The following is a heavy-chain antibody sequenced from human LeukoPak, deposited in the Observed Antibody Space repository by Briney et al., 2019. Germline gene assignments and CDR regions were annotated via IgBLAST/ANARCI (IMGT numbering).Heavy chain of an antibody. CDR1: VVSFSGYA. CDR3: AKDKSGTSWDYFDY. J-gene: IGHJ4*02. Sequence: GGSLRLSCAASVVSFSGYAMSRGRQAPGKGLEWVSAISGSGGSTHYADSVKGRFTISRDNSNNTLYLQMNSLRPESTAVYYCAKDKSGTSWDYFDYWGQGTLVTVSS. CDR2: ISGSGGST. D-gene: IGHD5-12*01. V-gene: IGHV3-23*01.